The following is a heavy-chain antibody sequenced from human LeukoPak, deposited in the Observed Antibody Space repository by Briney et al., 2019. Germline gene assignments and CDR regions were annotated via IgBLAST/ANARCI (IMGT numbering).Heavy chain of an antibody. V-gene: IGHV4-61*01. D-gene: IGHD2-2*01. CDR3: ARPAFHRSPADAFDI. J-gene: IGHJ3*02. Sequence: SETLSLTCTVSGGSISSGSYYWSWIRQPPGKGLEWIGYIYYSGSTNYNPSLKSRVTISVDTSKNQFSLKLSSVTAADTAVYYCARPAFHRSPADAFDIWGQGTMVTVSS. CDR1: GGSISSGSYY. CDR2: IYYSGST.